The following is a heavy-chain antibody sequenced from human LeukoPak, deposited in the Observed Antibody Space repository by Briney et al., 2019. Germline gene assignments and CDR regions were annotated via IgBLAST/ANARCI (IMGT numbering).Heavy chain of an antibody. CDR3: ARIIYYYETGGFRDYFDS. D-gene: IGHD3-22*01. CDR1: GGSIGGSYY. V-gene: IGHV4-61*02. J-gene: IGHJ4*02. CDR2: IYSSGTA. Sequence: SQTLSLTCTVSGGSIGGSYYWNWIRQPPGKGLEWIGRIYSSGTANYNPSLKSRVTISVDTSKNQFSLKLTSVTAADTAIYYCARIIYYYETGGFRDYFDSWGQGTLVTVSS.